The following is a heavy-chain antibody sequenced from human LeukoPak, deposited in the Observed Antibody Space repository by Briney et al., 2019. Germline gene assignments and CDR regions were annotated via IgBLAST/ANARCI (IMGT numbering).Heavy chain of an antibody. J-gene: IGHJ4*02. CDR2: VHYSGST. D-gene: IGHD1-26*01. V-gene: IGHV4-59*12. Sequence: PSETLSLTCTVSGGSISPYYWSWIRQPPGKGLEWIGYVHYSGSTNYNPSLKSRVTISVDKSKNQFSLKLSSVTAADTAVYYCARDIGGSYFFWGQGTLVTVSS. CDR1: GGSISPYY. CDR3: ARDIGGSYFF.